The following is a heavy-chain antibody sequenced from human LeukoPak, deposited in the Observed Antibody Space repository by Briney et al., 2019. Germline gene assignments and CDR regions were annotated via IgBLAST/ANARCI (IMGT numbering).Heavy chain of an antibody. V-gene: IGHV1-69*06. D-gene: IGHD2-15*01. CDR2: INPIFGTA. CDR1: GGTFSSYA. J-gene: IGHJ6*03. Sequence: RASVKVSCKASGGTFSSYAISWVRQAPGQGLEWMGGINPIFGTANYAQKFQGRVTITADKSTSTAYMELSSLRSEDTAVYYCAREAGYCSGGSCYRNYYYYMDVWGKGTTVTVSS. CDR3: AREAGYCSGGSCYRNYYYYMDV.